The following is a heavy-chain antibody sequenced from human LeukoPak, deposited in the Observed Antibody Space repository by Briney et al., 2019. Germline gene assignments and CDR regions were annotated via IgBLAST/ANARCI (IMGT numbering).Heavy chain of an antibody. J-gene: IGHJ4*02. CDR1: VFTLSSYG. CDR2: ISYDGSNK. V-gene: IGHV3-30*18. CDR3: AKSLLSGGVDY. D-gene: IGHD2-2*01. Sequence: GRSLRLSCASSVFTLSSYGMHWVRQAPGKGLEWGAVISYDGSNKYYADSVKGRFTISRDNSKNTLYLQMNSLRAEDTAVYYCAKSLLSGGVDYWGQGTLVTVSS.